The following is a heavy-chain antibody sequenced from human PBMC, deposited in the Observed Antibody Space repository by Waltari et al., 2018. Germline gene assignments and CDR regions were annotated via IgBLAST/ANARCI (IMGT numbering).Heavy chain of an antibody. V-gene: IGHV4-39*01. CDR1: GGSISSSSYY. CDR2: IYYSGST. D-gene: IGHD3-3*01. J-gene: IGHJ4*02. CDR3: ARAQAEIEYYDFWSGPKGYFDY. Sequence: QLQLQESGPGLVKPSETLSLTCTVSGGSISSSSYYWGWIRQPPGKGLAWIGSIYYSGSTYYNPSLKSRVTISVDTSKNQFSLKLSSVTAADTAVYYCARAQAEIEYYDFWSGPKGYFDYWGQGTLVTVSS.